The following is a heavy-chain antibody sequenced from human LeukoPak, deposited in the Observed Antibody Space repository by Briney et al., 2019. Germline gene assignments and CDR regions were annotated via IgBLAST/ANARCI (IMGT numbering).Heavy chain of an antibody. V-gene: IGHV3-48*04. CDR2: ISGSGGAI. CDR1: GFTFSTYS. J-gene: IGHJ4*02. CDR3: ARRYCSSTSCTLDY. D-gene: IGHD2-2*01. Sequence: PGGSLRLSCAASGFTFSTYSMNWVRQAPGKGLEWVSHISGSGGAIYYADSVKGRFTISRDNAKNSLYLQMSSLRVEDTAVYYCARRYCSSTSCTLDYWGQGTLVTVSS.